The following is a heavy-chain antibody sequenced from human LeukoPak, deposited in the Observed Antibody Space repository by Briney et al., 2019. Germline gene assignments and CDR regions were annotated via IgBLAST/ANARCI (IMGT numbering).Heavy chain of an antibody. CDR1: GFTFSSYG. CDR2: IYHSGST. V-gene: IGHV4-34*01. Sequence: GTLRLSCAASGFTFSSYGMSWIRQPPGKRLEWIGEIYHSGSTNYNPSLKSRVTISVDTSKNQFSLKLTSVTAADTAVYYCARAAGIAGRTTFDYWGQGTLVTVSS. CDR3: ARAAGIAGRTTFDY. J-gene: IGHJ4*02. D-gene: IGHD6-6*01.